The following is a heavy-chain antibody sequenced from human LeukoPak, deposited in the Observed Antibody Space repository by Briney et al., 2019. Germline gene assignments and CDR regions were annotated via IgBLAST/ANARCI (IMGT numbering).Heavy chain of an antibody. CDR3: AKRGHYYDSSGYYSL. CDR1: GFTFSSYA. CDR2: ISGSGGST. J-gene: IGHJ4*02. Sequence: GGSLRLSCAASGFTFSSYAMSWVRQAPGKGLEWVSAISGSGGSTYYADSVKGRFTISRDNSKNTLYLQMNSLRAEDTAVYYCAKRGHYYDSSGYYSLWGQGTLVTVSS. D-gene: IGHD3-22*01. V-gene: IGHV3-23*01.